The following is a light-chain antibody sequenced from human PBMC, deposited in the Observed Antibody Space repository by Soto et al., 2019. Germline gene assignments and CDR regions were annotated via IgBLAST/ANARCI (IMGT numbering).Light chain of an antibody. V-gene: IGKV1-5*03. Sequence: DIQMTQSPSTLSASIGDTVTITCRTSQSVDTWLAWYQHKAGKAPKLLIYRASSLATGVPSRFSGSGSGTARTLTITSLQPDDFATYYCQHYNDYSRVFGQGTQVEIK. J-gene: IGKJ1*01. CDR1: QSVDTW. CDR2: RAS. CDR3: QHYNDYSRV.